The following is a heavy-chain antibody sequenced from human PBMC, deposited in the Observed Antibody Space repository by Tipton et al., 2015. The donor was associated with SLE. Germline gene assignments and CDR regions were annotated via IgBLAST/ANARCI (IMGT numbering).Heavy chain of an antibody. CDR2: IRYDGSNK. D-gene: IGHD3-10*01. Sequence: SLRLSCAASGFTFSSYGMHWVRQAPGKGLEWVAFIRYDGSNKYYADSVKGRFTISRDNSKNTLYLQMNSLRAEDTAVYYCAKDEGWFRELGVDYWGQGTLVTVSS. CDR1: GFTFSSYG. V-gene: IGHV3-30*02. J-gene: IGHJ4*02. CDR3: AKDEGWFRELGVDY.